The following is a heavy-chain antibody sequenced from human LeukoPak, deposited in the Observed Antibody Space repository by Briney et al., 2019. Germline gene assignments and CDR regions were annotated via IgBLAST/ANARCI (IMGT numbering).Heavy chain of an antibody. Sequence: ASVKVSCKASGYTFTSYYMHWVRQAPGQGLEWMGWISVHSGYTNYTKEFQGRISMTTDTSTNTAYMELRSLGSADTAVYYCARKDGYSYGLPLDYWGQGTLVTVSS. CDR2: ISVHSGYT. CDR1: GYTFTSYY. D-gene: IGHD5-18*01. V-gene: IGHV1-18*04. CDR3: ARKDGYSYGLPLDY. J-gene: IGHJ4*02.